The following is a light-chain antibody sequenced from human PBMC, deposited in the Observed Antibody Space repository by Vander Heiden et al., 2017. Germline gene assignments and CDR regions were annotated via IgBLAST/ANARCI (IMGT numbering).Light chain of an antibody. CDR2: GAS. Sequence: GWSPSPGTLSLSPGERATLSCRASQSVSSFYLAWYQQKPGQAPRLLIYGASSRATGIPDRFSGSGSGTDFTLTISRLEPEDFALYYCQQDGSSPLTFGGGTKVEIK. V-gene: IGKV3-20*01. J-gene: IGKJ4*01. CDR3: QQDGSSPLT. CDR1: QSVSSFY.